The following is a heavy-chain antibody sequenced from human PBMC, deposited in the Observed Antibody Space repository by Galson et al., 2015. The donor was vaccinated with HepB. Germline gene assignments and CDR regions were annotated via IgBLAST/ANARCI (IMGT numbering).Heavy chain of an antibody. J-gene: IGHJ6*03. CDR1: GYTFTSYG. CDR2: ISAYNGNT. Sequence: SVKVSCKASGYTFTSYGISWVRQAPGQGLEWMGWISAYNGNTNYAQKLQGRVTMTTDTSTSTAYMELRSLRSDDTAVYYCARVGGRYFDWLSTTYYYYYMDVWGKGTTVTVSS. V-gene: IGHV1-18*01. CDR3: ARVGGRYFDWLSTTYYYYYMDV. D-gene: IGHD3-9*01.